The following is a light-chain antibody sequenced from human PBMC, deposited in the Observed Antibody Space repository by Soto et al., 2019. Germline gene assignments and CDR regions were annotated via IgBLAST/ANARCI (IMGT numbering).Light chain of an antibody. Sequence: QTVVTQEPSFSVSPGGTVTFTCGLSSGSVSTNYYPSWYQQTPGPSPRTLIYNTNSRSSGVPDRFSGSILGNKAALTITGAQADDESDYYCVLYMGLGISVFGGGTQLTVL. CDR1: SGSVSTNYY. CDR2: NTN. CDR3: VLYMGLGISV. V-gene: IGLV8-61*01. J-gene: IGLJ2*01.